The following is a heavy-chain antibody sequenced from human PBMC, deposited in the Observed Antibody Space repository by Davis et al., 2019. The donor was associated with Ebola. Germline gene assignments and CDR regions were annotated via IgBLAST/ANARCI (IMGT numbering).Heavy chain of an antibody. J-gene: IGHJ4*02. D-gene: IGHD1-1*01. CDR3: ARAQFPTTSDH. V-gene: IGHV1-18*01. Sequence: ASVKVSCKASGYTFTNYAINWVRQAPGQGLEWMGWINPHNGNTNYAQSVQGRVTMTTDTSTTTAYMEVGSLRSDDTAVYYCARAQFPTTSDHWGQGTLVTVSS. CDR1: GYTFTNYA. CDR2: INPHNGNT.